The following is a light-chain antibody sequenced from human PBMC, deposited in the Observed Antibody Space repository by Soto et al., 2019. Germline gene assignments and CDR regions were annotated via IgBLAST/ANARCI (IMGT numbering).Light chain of an antibody. CDR1: QSISSW. CDR3: QQYNTYSSLT. J-gene: IGKJ4*01. V-gene: IGKV1-5*01. CDR2: DAS. Sequence: DIQMTKSPSNMSASVGDRVNITCMASQSISSWLAWYQQKLGRAPRLLIYDASSLESGVPSRFSGSGYGTEFTLTISSLQPDDFATYYCQQYNTYSSLTFGGGTKVDI.